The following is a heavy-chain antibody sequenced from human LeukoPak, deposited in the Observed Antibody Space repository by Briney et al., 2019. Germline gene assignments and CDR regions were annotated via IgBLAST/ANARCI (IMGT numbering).Heavy chain of an antibody. CDR2: IIPILGIA. J-gene: IGHJ4*02. Sequence: SVKVSCKASGGTFSSYAISWVRQAPGQGLEWMGRIIPILGIANYAQKFQGRVMITADKSTSTAYMELSSLRSEDTAVYYCAREGGSWIQLWYWGQGTLVTVSS. V-gene: IGHV1-69*04. CDR1: GGTFSSYA. CDR3: AREGGSWIQLWY. D-gene: IGHD5-18*01.